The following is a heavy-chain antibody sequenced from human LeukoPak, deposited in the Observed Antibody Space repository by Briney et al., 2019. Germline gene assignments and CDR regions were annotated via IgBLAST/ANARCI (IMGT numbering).Heavy chain of an antibody. CDR1: GFTFSSYA. CDR2: ISGSGGST. V-gene: IGHV3-23*01. CDR3: AKAVGQMAAAARTIDY. J-gene: IGHJ4*02. Sequence: GGSLRLSCAASGFTFSSYAMSWVRQAPGKGLEWVSAISGSGGSTYYADSVKGRFTISRDNSKNTLDLQMNSLRAEDTAVYYCAKAVGQMAAAARTIDYWGQGTRVTVSS. D-gene: IGHD2-2*01.